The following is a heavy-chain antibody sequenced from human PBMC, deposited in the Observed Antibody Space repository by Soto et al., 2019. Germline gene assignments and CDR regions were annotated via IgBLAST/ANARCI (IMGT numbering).Heavy chain of an antibody. V-gene: IGHV3-23*01. CDR3: AKVTIFGVAGPLDY. CDR1: GFTFSNYA. D-gene: IGHD3-3*01. CDR2: ISGNGGHT. J-gene: IGHJ4*02. Sequence: EVQLLESGGGLVQPGGSLRLSCAASGFTFSNYAMSWVRQAPGKGLEWVSVISGNGGHTYNTDSVKGRFTISRDNSKITLHLQMSSLRAEDTDVYYCAKVTIFGVAGPLDYWGQGTLVTVSS.